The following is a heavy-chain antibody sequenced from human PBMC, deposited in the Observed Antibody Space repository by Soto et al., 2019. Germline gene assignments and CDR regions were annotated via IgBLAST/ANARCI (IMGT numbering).Heavy chain of an antibody. CDR2: MNPNSGNT. V-gene: IGHV1-8*01. J-gene: IGHJ6*03. Sequence: ASVKVSCKASGYTFTSYDINWVRQATGQGLEWMGWMNPNSGNTGYAQKFQGRVTMTRNTSISTAYMELSSLRSEDTAVYYCARGTPHDYSNYEYYYYYYMDVWGKGTTVTVSS. CDR1: GYTFTSYD. D-gene: IGHD4-4*01. CDR3: ARGTPHDYSNYEYYYYYYMDV.